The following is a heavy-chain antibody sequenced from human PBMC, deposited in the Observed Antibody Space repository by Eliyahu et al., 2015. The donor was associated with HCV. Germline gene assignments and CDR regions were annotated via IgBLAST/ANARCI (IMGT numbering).Heavy chain of an antibody. CDR3: ARGFRGSGTLLGY. CDR2: MNPNSDDK. D-gene: IGHD6-13*01. V-gene: IGHV1-8*01. J-gene: IGHJ4*02. CDR1: GYTFANYD. Sequence: QVQLVQSGAEVKKPGASVKVSCKASGYTFANYDINWVRQATGQGLEWMGWMNPNSDDKGYAERFQGRFTMTRNISVSTAYMEVRSLRYEDTAVYFCARGFRGSGTLLGYWGQGTLVTVSS.